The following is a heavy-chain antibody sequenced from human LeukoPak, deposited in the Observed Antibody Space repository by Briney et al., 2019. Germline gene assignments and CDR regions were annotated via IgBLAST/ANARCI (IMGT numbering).Heavy chain of an antibody. CDR1: GGSISSTNW. J-gene: IGHJ4*03. CDR3: ARRHVAAGISVY. V-gene: IGHV4-4*02. Sequence: SGTLSLTCAVSGGSISSTNWWSWVRQPPGKGLEWIGEVSHGGNTTYNPPPSSRVIISIDKSKSPFSLKLCSVCAARTAAYYCARRHVAAGISVYWGARTLVTASS. CDR2: VSHGGNT. D-gene: IGHD6-13*01.